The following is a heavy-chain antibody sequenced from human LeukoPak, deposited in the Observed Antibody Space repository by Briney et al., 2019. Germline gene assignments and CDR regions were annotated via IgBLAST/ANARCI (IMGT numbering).Heavy chain of an antibody. CDR3: ARDRMTTVTGGFDP. V-gene: IGHV4-30-4*01. CDR2: IYYTGST. CDR1: GGSISSGDYY. D-gene: IGHD4-11*01. J-gene: IGHJ5*02. Sequence: SETLSLTCTVSGGSISSGDYYWTWIRQPPGKGLEWIGYIYYTGSTYYNPSLKSRVSISVDMSKNQFSLKLNSVTAADTAVYYCARDRMTTVTGGFDPWGQGTLVTVSP.